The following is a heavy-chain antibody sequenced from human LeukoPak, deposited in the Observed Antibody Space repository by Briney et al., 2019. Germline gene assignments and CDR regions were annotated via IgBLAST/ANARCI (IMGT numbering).Heavy chain of an antibody. CDR1: GGSFSGYY. CDR2: INHSGST. Sequence: PSETLSLTCAVYGGSFSGYYWSWIRQPPGKGLEWIGEINHSGSTNYNPSLKSRVTISVDTSKNQFSLKLSSVTAADTAVYYCARGHPYTYSSGYYRYYYYMDVWGKGTTVTVSS. V-gene: IGHV4-34*01. CDR3: ARGHPYTYSSGYYRYYYYMDV. J-gene: IGHJ6*03. D-gene: IGHD3-22*01.